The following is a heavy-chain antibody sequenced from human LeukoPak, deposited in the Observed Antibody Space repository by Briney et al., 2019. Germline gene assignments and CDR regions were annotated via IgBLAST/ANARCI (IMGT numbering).Heavy chain of an antibody. CDR2: INPNSGGT. CDR3: ASEDVGGYCSGGSCYGWFDP. J-gene: IGHJ5*02. V-gene: IGHV1-2*02. D-gene: IGHD2-15*01. Sequence: ASVKVSCKASGYTFTGYYMHWVRQAPGQGLEWMGWINPNSGGTNYAQKFQGRVTMTRDMSTSTVYMELSSLRSEDTAVYYCASEDVGGYCSGGSCYGWFDPWGQGTLVTVSS. CDR1: GYTFTGYY.